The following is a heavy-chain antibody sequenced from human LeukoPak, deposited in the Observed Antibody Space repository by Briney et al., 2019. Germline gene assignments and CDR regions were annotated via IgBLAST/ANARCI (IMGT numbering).Heavy chain of an antibody. D-gene: IGHD2-15*01. CDR1: GGSFSGYY. CDR2: INHSGST. Sequence: SETLSLTCAVYGGSFSGYYWSWIRQPPGKGLEWIGEINHSGSTNYNPSLKSRVTISVDTSKNQFSLKLSSVTAADTAVYYCARAVVVVAATWFDPWGQGTLVTVSS. V-gene: IGHV4-34*01. CDR3: ARAVVVVAATWFDP. J-gene: IGHJ5*02.